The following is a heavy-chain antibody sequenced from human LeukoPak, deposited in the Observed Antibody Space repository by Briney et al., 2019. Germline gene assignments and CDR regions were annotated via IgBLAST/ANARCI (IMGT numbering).Heavy chain of an antibody. CDR3: ARDGGRWNFDY. Sequence: GSLRLSCAASGFTFSTYSMNWVRQAPGKGLEWVSYISSSSTIYYADSVKGRFTISRDNAKNSLYLQMNSLRAEDTAVYYCARDGGRWNFDYWGQGTLVTVSS. CDR1: GFTFSTYS. D-gene: IGHD3-16*01. CDR2: ISSSSTI. V-gene: IGHV3-48*01. J-gene: IGHJ4*02.